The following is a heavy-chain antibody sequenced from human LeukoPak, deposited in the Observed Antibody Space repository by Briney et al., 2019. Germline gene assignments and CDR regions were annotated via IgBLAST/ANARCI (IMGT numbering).Heavy chain of an antibody. Sequence: PGGSLSLSCVVSGIPLSNYGMSWVRQAPGKGLERVANIKQDGSEKYYVDSVKGRFTISRDNAKNSLYLQMNSLRAEDTAVYYCARDLAARTNWYFDLWGRGTLVTVSS. J-gene: IGHJ2*01. CDR3: ARDLAARTNWYFDL. CDR2: IKQDGSEK. CDR1: GIPLSNYG. V-gene: IGHV3-7*01. D-gene: IGHD6-6*01.